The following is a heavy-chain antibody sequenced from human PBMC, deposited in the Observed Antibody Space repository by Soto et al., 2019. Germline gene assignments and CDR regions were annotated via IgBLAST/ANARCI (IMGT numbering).Heavy chain of an antibody. CDR2: IIPIFGTA. CDR1: GGTFSSYA. CDR3: AREVAYYYGMDV. D-gene: IGHD5-12*01. V-gene: IGHV1-69*13. J-gene: IGHJ6*02. Sequence: ASVKVSCKASGGTFSSYAISWVRQAPGQGLEWMGGIIPIFGTANYAQKFQDRVTITADESTSTAYMELSSLRSEDTAVYYCAREVAYYYGMDVWGQGTTVTVSS.